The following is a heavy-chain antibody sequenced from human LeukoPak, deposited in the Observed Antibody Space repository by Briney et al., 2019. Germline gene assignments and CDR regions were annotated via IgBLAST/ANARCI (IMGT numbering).Heavy chain of an antibody. CDR1: GYTFTGYY. J-gene: IGHJ5*02. CDR3: AREDSGGSYCFFS. D-gene: IGHD1-26*01. CDR2: INPNSGGT. Sequence: AAVRVSCEASGYTFTGYYMHWVRQAPGQGLEWMGWINPNSGGTNYAQKFQGRVTMTRDTSISTAYMELSRLRSDDTAVYYCAREDSGGSYCFFSWGQGTLVPVSS. V-gene: IGHV1-2*02.